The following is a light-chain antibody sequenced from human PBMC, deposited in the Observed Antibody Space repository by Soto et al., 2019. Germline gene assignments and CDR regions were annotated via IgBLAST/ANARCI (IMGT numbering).Light chain of an antibody. V-gene: IGKV3-20*01. Sequence: EIVLTQSPGTLSLSPGERATLSCRASQSVSSSYLAWYQQKPGQAPRLLIYGASSRATGIPDSFSGSGSGTDVTLTISRLEPEDIAVYYCQQYGSSPPITFGPGTKVDIK. CDR1: QSVSSSY. CDR3: QQYGSSPPIT. J-gene: IGKJ3*01. CDR2: GAS.